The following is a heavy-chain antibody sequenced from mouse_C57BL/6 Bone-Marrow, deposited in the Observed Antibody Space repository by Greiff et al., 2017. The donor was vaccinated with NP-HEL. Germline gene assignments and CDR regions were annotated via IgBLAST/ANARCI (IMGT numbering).Heavy chain of an antibody. CDR1: GFTFSSYT. CDR2: ISGGGGNT. CDR3: ARHKPSRFAY. Sequence: EVQVVESGGGLVKPGGSLKLSCAASGFTFSSYTMSWVRQTPEKRLEWVATISGGGGNTYYPDSVKGRFTISRDNAKNTLYLQMSSLRSEDTALYYCARHKPSRFAYWGQGTLVTVSA. J-gene: IGHJ3*01. V-gene: IGHV5-9*01.